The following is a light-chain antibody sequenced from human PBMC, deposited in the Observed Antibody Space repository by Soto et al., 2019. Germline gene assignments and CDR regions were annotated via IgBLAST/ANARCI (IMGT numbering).Light chain of an antibody. CDR2: GNS. CDR3: CLYIGATTYV. V-gene: IGLV1-40*01. CDR1: SSNIGAGYD. J-gene: IGLJ1*01. Sequence: QSVLTQPPSVSGAPGQRVTISCTGSSSNIGAGYDVHWYQQLPGTAPKLLIYGNSHRPSGVPDRFSGSKSGTSASLAITGLQAEDEANYYCCLYIGATTYVFGTGTKLTVL.